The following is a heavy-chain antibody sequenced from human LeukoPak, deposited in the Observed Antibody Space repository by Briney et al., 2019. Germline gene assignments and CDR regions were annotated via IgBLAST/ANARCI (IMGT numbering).Heavy chain of an antibody. V-gene: IGHV4-4*07. CDR3: ARGGQHLWPAYFDY. D-gene: IGHD5-18*01. CDR1: GGSISTHY. Sequence: SETLSLTCTVSGGSISTHYWSWIRQSAGKGLEWIGRIYISGSTDYNPSLKSRVTMSVDTSKNQFSLKLSPVTAADTAVYYCARGGQHLWPAYFDYWGQGTLVTVSS. J-gene: IGHJ4*02. CDR2: IYISGST.